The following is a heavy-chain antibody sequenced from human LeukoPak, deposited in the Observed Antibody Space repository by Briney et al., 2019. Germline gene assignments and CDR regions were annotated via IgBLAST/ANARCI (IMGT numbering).Heavy chain of an antibody. CDR1: GGSFSGYY. J-gene: IGHJ4*02. V-gene: IGHV4-34*01. D-gene: IGHD5-18*01. CDR2: INHSGST. Sequence: SETLSLTCAVYGGSFSGYYWSWIRQPPGKGLEWIGEINHSGSTNYNPSLKSRVTISVDTSKNQFSLKVSSVTAADTAMYYCAGGYSYGYFDCWGQGTLVTVSS. CDR3: AGGYSYGYFDC.